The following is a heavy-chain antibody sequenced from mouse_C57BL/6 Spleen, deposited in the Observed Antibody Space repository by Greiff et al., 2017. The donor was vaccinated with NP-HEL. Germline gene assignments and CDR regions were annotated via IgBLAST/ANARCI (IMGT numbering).Heavy chain of an antibody. CDR2: ISGGGGNT. CDR3: ARYYYGSSYFDY. V-gene: IGHV5-9*01. CDR1: GFTFSSYT. J-gene: IGHJ3*01. D-gene: IGHD1-1*01. Sequence: EVKLVDSGGGLVKPGGSLKLSCAASGFTFSSYTMSWVRQTPEKRLEWVATISGGGGNTYYPDSVKGRFTISRDNAKNTLYLQMSSLRSEDTALYYCARYYYGSSYFDYWGQGTLVTVSA.